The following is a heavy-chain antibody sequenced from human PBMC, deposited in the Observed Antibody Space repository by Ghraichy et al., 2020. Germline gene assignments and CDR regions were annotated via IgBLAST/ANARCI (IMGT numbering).Heavy chain of an antibody. CDR1: GFTFSDYT. D-gene: IGHD4-11*01. CDR3: ASPRAPTDYSNYAFGWYFDL. Sequence: GESLNISCAASGFTFSDYTMNWVRQAPGKGLEWVSSISSGSGYIYYADSVKGRFTISRDNAKNSLYLQINSLRAEDTAVYYCASPRAPTDYSNYAFGWYFDLWGRGTLVTVSS. CDR2: ISSGSGYI. V-gene: IGHV3-21*06. J-gene: IGHJ2*01.